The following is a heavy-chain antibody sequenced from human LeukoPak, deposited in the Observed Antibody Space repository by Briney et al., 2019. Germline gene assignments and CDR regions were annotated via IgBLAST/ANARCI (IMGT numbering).Heavy chain of an antibody. CDR1: GYTFTGYY. J-gene: IGHJ6*03. D-gene: IGHD6-19*01. V-gene: IGHV1-2*02. CDR3: ARDLGYSSGWYVNYYMDV. Sequence: ASVKVSCKASGYTFTGYYIHWVRQAPGPGLEWMGWINPNSGGTNYAQKFQGRVTMTRDTSISTAYMELSRLRSDDTAVYYCARDLGYSSGWYVNYYMDVWGKGTTVTVSS. CDR2: INPNSGGT.